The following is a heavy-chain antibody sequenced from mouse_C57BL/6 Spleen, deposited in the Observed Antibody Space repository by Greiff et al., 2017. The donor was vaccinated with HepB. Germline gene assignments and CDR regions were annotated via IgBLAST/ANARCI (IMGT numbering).Heavy chain of an antibody. CDR2: IDPENGDT. CDR3: TRSSPYYFDY. CDR1: GFNIKDDY. D-gene: IGHD1-1*01. Sequence: VQLKQSGAELVRPGASVKLSCTASGFNIKDDYMHWVKQRPEQGLEWIGWIDPENGDTEYASKFQGKATITADTSSNTAYLQLSSLQSEDTAVYYCTRSSPYYFDYWGQGTTLTVSS. J-gene: IGHJ2*01. V-gene: IGHV14-4*01.